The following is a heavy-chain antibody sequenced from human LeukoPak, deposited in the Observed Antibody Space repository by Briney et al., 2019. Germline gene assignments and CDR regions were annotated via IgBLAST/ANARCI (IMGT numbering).Heavy chain of an antibody. J-gene: IGHJ5*02. D-gene: IGHD1-26*01. Sequence: GGSLRLSCAASGFTFRNFAMSWVRQAPGKGLEWGSGLSHGGTRTFYAASVKGRFTISRDDSNSTVFLQMDNVRVGDTATYYCAKDIELFMSWGQGTLVIVSS. CDR3: AKDIELFMS. V-gene: IGHV3-23*01. CDR2: LSHGGTRT. CDR1: GFTFRNFA.